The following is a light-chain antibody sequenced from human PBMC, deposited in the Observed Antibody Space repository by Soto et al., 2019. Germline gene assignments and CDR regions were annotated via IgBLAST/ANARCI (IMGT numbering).Light chain of an antibody. Sequence: DIQMIQSASALSASVGDRVTITCRASQSISRRLAWYQQKPGKAPKLLIYDASSLESGVPAGFSGSGSGTQFTLTISSLQPADFATYYCQQYNSYPWTFGQGTRVEIK. CDR3: QQYNSYPWT. CDR2: DAS. J-gene: IGKJ1*01. V-gene: IGKV1-5*01. CDR1: QSISRR.